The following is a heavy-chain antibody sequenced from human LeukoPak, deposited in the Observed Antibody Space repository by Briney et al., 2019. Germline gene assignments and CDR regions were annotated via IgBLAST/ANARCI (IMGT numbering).Heavy chain of an antibody. Sequence: GGSLRLSCAASGFTFSSYAMSWVRQAPGKGLEWVSAISGSGGSTYYADSVKGRLTISRDNSKNTLYLQMNSLRAEDTAVYYCAKADSYSSSSAFDYWGQGTLVTVSS. D-gene: IGHD6-6*01. J-gene: IGHJ4*02. V-gene: IGHV3-23*01. CDR3: AKADSYSSSSAFDY. CDR1: GFTFSSYA. CDR2: ISGSGGST.